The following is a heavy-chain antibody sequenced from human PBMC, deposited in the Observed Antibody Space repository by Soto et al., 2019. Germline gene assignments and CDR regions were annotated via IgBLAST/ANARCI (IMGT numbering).Heavy chain of an antibody. J-gene: IGHJ5*02. CDR2: IYYSGST. V-gene: IGHV4-61*05. Sequence: SETLSLTCTVSCGSITINKHYCAWIRQPPGKGLEWIGYIYYSGSTYYNPSLKSRVTISVDTSKNQFSLKLSSVTAADTAVYYCARGRKADILTGYRPRPFNWFVPWGQGTLVTVSS. D-gene: IGHD3-9*01. CDR3: ARGRKADILTGYRPRPFNWFVP. CDR1: CGSITINKHY.